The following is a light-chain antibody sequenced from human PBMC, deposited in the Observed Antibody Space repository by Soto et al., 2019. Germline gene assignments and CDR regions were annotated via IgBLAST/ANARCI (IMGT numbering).Light chain of an antibody. J-gene: IGLJ3*02. CDR2: EVS. V-gene: IGLV2-14*01. CDR1: SSDVGGYNY. CDR3: SSYTTSTWV. Sequence: QSALTQPASVSGSPGQSITISCTGTSSDVGGYNYVSWHQQYPGNDPQLMIYEVSNRPSGVSNRFSGSKSGNTDYLTISGIQAEEEADYYCSSYTTSTWVFGGGTKLTVL.